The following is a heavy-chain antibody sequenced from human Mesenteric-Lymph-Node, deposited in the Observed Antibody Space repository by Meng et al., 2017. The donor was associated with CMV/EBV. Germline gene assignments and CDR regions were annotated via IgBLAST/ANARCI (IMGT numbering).Heavy chain of an antibody. D-gene: IGHD5-18*01. J-gene: IGHJ5*02. Sequence: GGSLRLSCAASGFTFSSYSMNWVRQDPGKGLEWVSSITSSSGTIYYADSVKGRFTIFRDNAKNSLHLQMNSLRADDTAVYYCARDLQLSTWGQGTLVTVSS. CDR1: GFTFSSYS. CDR2: ITSSSGTI. CDR3: ARDLQLST. V-gene: IGHV3-48*04.